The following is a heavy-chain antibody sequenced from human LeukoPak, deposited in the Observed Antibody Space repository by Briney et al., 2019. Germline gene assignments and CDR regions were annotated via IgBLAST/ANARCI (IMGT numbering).Heavy chain of an antibody. CDR1: GYTFTGYY. CDR3: ARDQMVVAATWDDAFDI. Sequence: WASVKVSCKASGYTFTGYYMHWVRQAPGQGLEWMGWINPNSGGTNYAQKFQGRVTMTRDTSISTAYMELSRLRSDDTAVYYCARDQMVVAATWDDAFDIWGQGTMVTLSS. D-gene: IGHD2-15*01. CDR2: INPNSGGT. V-gene: IGHV1-2*02. J-gene: IGHJ3*02.